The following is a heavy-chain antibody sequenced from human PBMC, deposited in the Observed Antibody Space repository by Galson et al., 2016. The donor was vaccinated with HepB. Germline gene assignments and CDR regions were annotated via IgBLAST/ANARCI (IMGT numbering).Heavy chain of an antibody. Sequence: SETLSLTCTVSGGSISNSSYYWGWIRQPPGKGLEWIGSIFYSGGPYYNPSLKSRVTISVDTSKNQFSLKLRSVSAADTAVYYCARPMFGVTVVRGLTITGNNWFDPWGQGTLVTVSS. CDR3: ARPMFGVTVVRGLTITGNNWFDP. CDR1: GGSISNSSYY. D-gene: IGHD3-10*01. J-gene: IGHJ5*02. CDR2: IFYSGGP. V-gene: IGHV4-39*01.